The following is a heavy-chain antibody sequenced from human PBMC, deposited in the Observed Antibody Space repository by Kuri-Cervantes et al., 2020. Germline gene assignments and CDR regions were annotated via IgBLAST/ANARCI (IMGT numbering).Heavy chain of an antibody. Sequence: SGPTLVKPTQTLTLTCTFSGFSLSSNGVGVGWIRQPPGKALEWLALIFWDDIKRYSPSLKSRLSITKDTSKNHVVLTMTNMDPVDTATYYCAHSADYYGSGSYSGNWFDPWGQGTLVTVSS. D-gene: IGHD3-10*01. CDR3: AHSADYYGSGSYSGNWFDP. V-gene: IGHV2-5*02. CDR2: IFWDDIK. CDR1: GFSLSSNGVG. J-gene: IGHJ5*02.